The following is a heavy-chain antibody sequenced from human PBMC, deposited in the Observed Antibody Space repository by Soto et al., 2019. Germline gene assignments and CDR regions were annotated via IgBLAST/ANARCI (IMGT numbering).Heavy chain of an antibody. CDR2: IYYSGST. J-gene: IGHJ3*02. D-gene: IGHD3-3*01. CDR3: ASNTREYFGVVIPNNYAFDI. CDR1: GGPISSGGYY. Sequence: PSETLSLTCTVSGGPISSGGYYWSWIRQHPGKGLEWIGYIYYSGSTYYNPSLKSRVTISVDTSKNQFSLKLSSVTAADTAVYYCASNTREYFGVVIPNNYAFDIWGQGTMVTVSS. V-gene: IGHV4-31*03.